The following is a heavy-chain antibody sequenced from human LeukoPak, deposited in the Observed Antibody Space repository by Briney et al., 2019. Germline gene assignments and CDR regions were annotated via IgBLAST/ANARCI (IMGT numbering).Heavy chain of an antibody. D-gene: IGHD6-19*01. CDR2: INWNGGST. J-gene: IGHJ4*02. V-gene: IGHV3-20*04. CDR3: ARGSSSGWYGVYFDY. Sequence: PGGSLRLFCAASGFTFDDYGMSWLRQAPGKGLEWVSGINWNGGSTGYADSVKGRFTISRDNAKNSLYLQMNSLRAEDTALYYCARGSSSGWYGVYFDYWGQGTLVTVSS. CDR1: GFTFDDYG.